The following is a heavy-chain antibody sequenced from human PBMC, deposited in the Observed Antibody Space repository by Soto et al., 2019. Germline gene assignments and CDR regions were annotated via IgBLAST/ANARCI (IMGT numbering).Heavy chain of an antibody. J-gene: IGHJ4*02. CDR3: ATRMTTAPY. CDR2: IYSGGGT. V-gene: IGHV3-66*01. CDR1: LFIVSYNY. D-gene: IGHD4-17*01. Sequence: EVRLVQSGGGLVNPGGSLSRSCAASLFIVSYNYRIWVRQALGKGLEGVSLIYSGGGTDYAESVQGRFTISRDNYKNTLYLQMNSLKAEDTGIYYSATRMTTAPYWGQGTVVTVSS.